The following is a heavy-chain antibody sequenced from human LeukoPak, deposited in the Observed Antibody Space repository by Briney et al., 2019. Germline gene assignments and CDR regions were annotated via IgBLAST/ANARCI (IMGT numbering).Heavy chain of an antibody. CDR2: IYYSGST. J-gene: IGHJ5*02. CDR3: ARASQGWFDP. Sequence: SETLSLTCTVSGGSISSGDYYWSWIRQPPGKSLEWIGYIYYSGSTYYNPSLKSRVTISVDTSKNQFSLKLSSVTAADTAVYYCARASQGWFDPWGQGTLVTVSS. V-gene: IGHV4-30-4*01. CDR1: GGSISSGDYY.